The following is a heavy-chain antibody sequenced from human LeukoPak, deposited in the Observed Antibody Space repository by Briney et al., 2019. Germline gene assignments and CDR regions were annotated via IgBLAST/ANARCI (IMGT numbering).Heavy chain of an antibody. D-gene: IGHD1-26*01. V-gene: IGHV3-15*01. Sequence: PGGSLRLSCAASGFTFSVTWMSWVRQAPGRGLEWVSRFKSKAAGGTTDYAAPVAGRFTISRDDSKNMLYLQMNSLKTEDTAVYYCTRGAPQADVFDIWGQGTMVTVSS. CDR2: FKSKAAGGTT. J-gene: IGHJ3*02. CDR3: TRGAPQADVFDI. CDR1: GFTFSVTW.